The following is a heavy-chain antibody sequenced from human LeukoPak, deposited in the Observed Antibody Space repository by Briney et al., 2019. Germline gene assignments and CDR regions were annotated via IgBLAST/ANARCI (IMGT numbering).Heavy chain of an antibody. CDR3: ATKSLIGYTDQ. CDR2: IKQDGSEK. D-gene: IGHD6-13*01. CDR1: GFTFSSYW. Sequence: GGSLRLSCAASGFTFSSYWMSWVRQAPGKGLEWVANIKQDGSEKYYVDSVKGRFTISRDNAKNSLYLQMNSLRAEDTAVYYCATKSLIGYTDQWGQGTLVTVSS. V-gene: IGHV3-7*01. J-gene: IGHJ4*02.